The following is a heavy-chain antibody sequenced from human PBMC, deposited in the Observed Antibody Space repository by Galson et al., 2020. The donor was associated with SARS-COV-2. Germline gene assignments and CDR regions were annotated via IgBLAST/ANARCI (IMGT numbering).Heavy chain of an antibody. V-gene: IGHV3-72*01. Sequence: QLGESLKISCAASGFNFSDYYMDWVRQAPGEGLEWVGRTRDKAHGYTTEYAASVKGRFTISRDDSQNSLYLQMNSLRTEDTAVYYGARTGPVISGVAYPFDIWGQGTMVTVSS. CDR2: TRDKAHGYTT. CDR1: GFNFSDYY. D-gene: IGHD2-15*01. J-gene: IGHJ3*02. CDR3: ARTGPVISGVAYPFDI.